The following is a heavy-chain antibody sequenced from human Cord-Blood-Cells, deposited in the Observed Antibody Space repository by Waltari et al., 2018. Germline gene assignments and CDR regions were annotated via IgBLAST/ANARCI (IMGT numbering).Heavy chain of an antibody. CDR1: GFTFRSYG. Sequence: QVQLVESGGGVVQPGRSLRLSCAASGFTFRSYGLSWVRQAPGKGLEWVAVIWYDGSNKYYADSVKGRFTISRDNSKNTLYLQMNSPRAEDTAVYYCARDATQSLDYWGQGTLVTVSS. CDR2: IWYDGSNK. V-gene: IGHV3-33*01. J-gene: IGHJ4*02. CDR3: ARDATQSLDY.